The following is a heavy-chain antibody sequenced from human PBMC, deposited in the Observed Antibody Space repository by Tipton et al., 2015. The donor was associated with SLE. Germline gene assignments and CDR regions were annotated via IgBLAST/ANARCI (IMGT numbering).Heavy chain of an antibody. CDR3: ARVRSDIVVVVAATYAFDI. D-gene: IGHD2-15*01. V-gene: IGHV4-39*07. Sequence: TLSLTCTVSGGSISSSGYYWGWIRQPPGKGLEWIGSIYYSGSTYYNPSLKSRVTISVDTSKNQFSLKLSSVTAADTAVYYCARVRSDIVVVVAATYAFDIWGQGTMVTVSS. J-gene: IGHJ3*02. CDR2: IYYSGST. CDR1: GGSISSSGYY.